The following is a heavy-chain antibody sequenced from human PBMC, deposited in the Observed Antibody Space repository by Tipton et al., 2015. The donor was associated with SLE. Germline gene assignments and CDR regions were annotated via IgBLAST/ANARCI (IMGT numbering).Heavy chain of an antibody. J-gene: IGHJ3*02. CDR1: GFTFSNYW. V-gene: IGHV3-7*01. CDR2: IKQDGSEE. D-gene: IGHD2-2*01. Sequence: SLRLSCAASGFTFSNYWMSWVRQAPGKGLGWVANIKQDGSEEYYVDSVKGRFTISRDNAKNSLYLQMKSLRAEDTAMYYCAKDLPKLGYCSSTSCDDAFDIWGQETMVTVSS. CDR3: AKDLPKLGYCSSTSCDDAFDI.